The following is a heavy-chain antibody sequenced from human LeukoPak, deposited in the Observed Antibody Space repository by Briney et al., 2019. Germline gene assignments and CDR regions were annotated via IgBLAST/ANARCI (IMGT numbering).Heavy chain of an antibody. CDR3: AREGYTAMDYYYYYYMDV. D-gene: IGHD5-18*01. V-gene: IGHV3-74*01. Sequence: GGSLRLSCAASGFAFSRYWMHWVRQVPGKGLVWVSRINPDESDTTSADSVKGRFTISRDNSKNTLNLQMNSLRAEDTAVYYCAREGYTAMDYYYYYYMDVWGKGTTVTVSS. J-gene: IGHJ6*03. CDR2: INPDESDT. CDR1: GFAFSRYW.